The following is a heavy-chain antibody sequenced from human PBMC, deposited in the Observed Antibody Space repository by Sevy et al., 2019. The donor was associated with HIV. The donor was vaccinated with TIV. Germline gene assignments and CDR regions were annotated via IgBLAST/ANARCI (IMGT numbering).Heavy chain of an antibody. CDR1: AFKFSIYG. Sequence: GGSLRLSCAASAFKFSIYGMHWVRQAPDKGLEWVAHTWYDGSNKYYADSVKGRFTISRDNSKSTLYLQMNSLRAEDTAVYYGARGRDYGNFDYWGQGTLVTVSS. J-gene: IGHJ4*02. CDR2: TWYDGSNK. V-gene: IGHV3-33*01. D-gene: IGHD4-17*01. CDR3: ARGRDYGNFDY.